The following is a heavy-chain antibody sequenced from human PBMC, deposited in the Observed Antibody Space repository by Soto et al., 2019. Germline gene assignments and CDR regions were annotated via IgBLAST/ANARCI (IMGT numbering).Heavy chain of an antibody. Sequence: XESLRLSCAASGFTFSSYAMSWVRQAPGKGLEWVSAISGSGGSTYYADSVKGRFTISRDNSKNTLYLQMNSLRAEDTAVYYCAKAHYSSSALNPTYFDYWGQGTLVTVSS. CDR1: GFTFSSYA. CDR2: ISGSGGST. V-gene: IGHV3-23*01. J-gene: IGHJ4*02. CDR3: AKAHYSSSALNPTYFDY. D-gene: IGHD6-6*01.